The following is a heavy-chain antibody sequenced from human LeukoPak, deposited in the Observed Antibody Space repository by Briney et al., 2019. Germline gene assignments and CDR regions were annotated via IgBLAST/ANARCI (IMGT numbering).Heavy chain of an antibody. V-gene: IGHV4-34*01. CDR2: INHSGST. CDR3: ARLRTVLRYSDP. D-gene: IGHD3-9*01. J-gene: IGHJ5*02. CDR1: GGSFSGYY. Sequence: PSETLSLTCAVYGGSFSGYYWSWIRQPPGKGLEWIGEINHSGSTNYNPSLKSRVTISVDTSKNQFSLKLSSVTAADTAVYYCARLRTVLRYSDPLGKGTLVTVSS.